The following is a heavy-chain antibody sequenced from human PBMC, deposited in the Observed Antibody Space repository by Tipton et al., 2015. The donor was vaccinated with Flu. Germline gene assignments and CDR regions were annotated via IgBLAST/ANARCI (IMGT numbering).Heavy chain of an antibody. CDR3: ARHPTAVAEDYYGMDV. V-gene: IGHV5-51*01. CDR1: GYSFTSYW. Sequence: QLVQSGAEAKKPGESLKISCKGSGYSFTSYWIGWVRQMPGKGLEWMGIIYPGDSDTRYSPSFQGQVTISADKSISTAYLQWSSLKASDTAMYYCARHPTAVAEDYYGMDVWGQGTTVTVSS. CDR2: IYPGDSDT. J-gene: IGHJ6*02. D-gene: IGHD6-19*01.